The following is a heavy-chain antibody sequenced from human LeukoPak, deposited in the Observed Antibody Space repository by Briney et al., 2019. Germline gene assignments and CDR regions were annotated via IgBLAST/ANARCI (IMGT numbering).Heavy chain of an antibody. D-gene: IGHD3-22*01. CDR3: ARAPHYYDSSGYGNWFDP. CDR1: GGTFSSYA. CDR2: IIPIFGTA. J-gene: IGHJ5*02. V-gene: IGHV1-69*01. Sequence: SVKVSCKASGGTFSSYAISWVRQAPGQGLEWMGGIIPIFGTANYAQKFQGRVTITADESTSTAYMELSSLRSEDTAVYYCARAPHYYDSSGYGNWFDPWGQGTLVTVSS.